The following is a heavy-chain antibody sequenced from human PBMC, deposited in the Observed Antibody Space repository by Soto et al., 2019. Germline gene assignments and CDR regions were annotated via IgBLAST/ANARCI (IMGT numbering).Heavy chain of an antibody. CDR3: ARPLSTIQLWFTDAFAI. D-gene: IGHD5-18*01. V-gene: IGHV1-69*13. Sequence: ASVKVSCKASGGTFSSYAISWVRQAPGQGLEWMGGIIPIFGTANYAQKFQGRVTITADESTSTAYMELSSLRSEDTAVYYCARPLSTIQLWFTDAFAIWGQGTMVTVSS. J-gene: IGHJ3*02. CDR1: GGTFSSYA. CDR2: IIPIFGTA.